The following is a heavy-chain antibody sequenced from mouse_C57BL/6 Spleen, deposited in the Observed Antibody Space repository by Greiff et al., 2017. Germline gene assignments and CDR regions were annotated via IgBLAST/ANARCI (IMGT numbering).Heavy chain of an antibody. CDR1: GYTFTDYY. D-gene: IGHD2-3*01. V-gene: IGHV1-26*01. CDR3: ARNDDYYEGFAY. J-gene: IGHJ3*01. CDR2: INPNNGGT. Sequence: VQLQQSGPELVKPGASVKISCKASGYTFTDYYMNWVKQSHGKSLEWIGDINPNNGGTSYNQKFKGKATLTVDKSSSTAYMELRSLTSEDSAVYYCARNDDYYEGFAYWGQGTLVTVSA.